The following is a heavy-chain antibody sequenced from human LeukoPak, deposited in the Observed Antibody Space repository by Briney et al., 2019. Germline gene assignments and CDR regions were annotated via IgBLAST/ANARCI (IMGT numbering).Heavy chain of an antibody. V-gene: IGHV5-51*01. CDR2: IYPGGSDT. D-gene: IGHD3-22*01. CDR3: ARQTGREDYYDSSGYYNWFDP. CDR1: GYSFTSYW. Sequence: GESLKISCKGSGYSFTSYWIGWVRQMPGKGLEWMGIIYPGGSDTRYSPSFQGQVTISADKSISTAYLQWSSLKASDTAMYYCARQTGREDYYDSSGYYNWFDPWGQGTLVTVSS. J-gene: IGHJ5*02.